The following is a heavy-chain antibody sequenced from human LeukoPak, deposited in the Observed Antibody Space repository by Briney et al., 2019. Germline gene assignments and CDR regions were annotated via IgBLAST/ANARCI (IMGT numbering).Heavy chain of an antibody. D-gene: IGHD3-9*01. J-gene: IGHJ5*02. Sequence: SETLSLTCTVSGGSISSYYWSWIWQPPGKGLEWIGYIYYSGSTNYNPSLKSRVTISVDTSKNQFSLKLSSVTAADTAVYYCARVPHYDILTGYYSNWFDPWGQGTLVTVSS. V-gene: IGHV4-59*12. CDR1: GGSISSYY. CDR2: IYYSGST. CDR3: ARVPHYDILTGYYSNWFDP.